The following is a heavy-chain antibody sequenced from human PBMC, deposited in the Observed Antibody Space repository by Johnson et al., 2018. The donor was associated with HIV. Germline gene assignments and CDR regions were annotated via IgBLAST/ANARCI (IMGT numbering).Heavy chain of an antibody. CDR3: AKEEDIWRLGLYRAFDI. V-gene: IGHV3-30*02. D-gene: IGHD2-15*01. CDR2: IRYDGSNK. Sequence: VQLVESGGGVVQPGRSLRLSCAASGFTFSSYGMHWVRQAPGKGLEWVAFIRYDGSNKYYADSVKGRFTISRDNSKNTLYLQMNSLRAEDTAVYYCAKEEDIWRLGLYRAFDIWGQGTMVTVSS. CDR1: GFTFSSYG. J-gene: IGHJ3*02.